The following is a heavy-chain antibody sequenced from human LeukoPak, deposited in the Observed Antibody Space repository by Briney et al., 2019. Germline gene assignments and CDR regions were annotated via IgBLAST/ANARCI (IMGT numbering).Heavy chain of an antibody. Sequence: PGRSLRLSCAASGFTFSSYAMHWVRQAPGKGLEWVAVISYDGSNKYYADSVKGRFTISRDNSKNTLYLQMNSLRAEDTAVYYCARDLRHSSGWTTLFDPWGQGTLVTVSS. V-gene: IGHV3-30*04. J-gene: IGHJ5*02. CDR1: GFTFSSYA. CDR3: ARDLRHSSGWTTLFDP. D-gene: IGHD6-19*01. CDR2: ISYDGSNK.